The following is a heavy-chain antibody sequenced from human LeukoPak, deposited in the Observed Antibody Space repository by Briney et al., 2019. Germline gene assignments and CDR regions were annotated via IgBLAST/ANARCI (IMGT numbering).Heavy chain of an antibody. V-gene: IGHV3-21*01. J-gene: IGHJ4*02. D-gene: IGHD2-2*01. CDR2: ISSSSSYI. Sequence: GGPLRLSCAASGFTYSSYSMNWVRQAPGKGLEGVASISSSSSYIYYADSVKGRFTISRDNAKHSLYLQMNSLRAEDTAVYYCARTYCSSTSCYLDYFDYWGQGTLVTVSS. CDR1: GFTYSSYS. CDR3: ARTYCSSTSCYLDYFDY.